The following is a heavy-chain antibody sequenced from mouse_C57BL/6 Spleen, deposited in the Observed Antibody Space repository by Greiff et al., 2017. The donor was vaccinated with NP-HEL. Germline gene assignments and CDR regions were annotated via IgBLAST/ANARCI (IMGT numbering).Heavy chain of an antibody. V-gene: IGHV1-26*01. J-gene: IGHJ4*01. CDR3: ASLYGNYAYYYAMDY. D-gene: IGHD2-1*01. Sequence: VQLQQSGPELVKPGASVKISCKASGYTFTDYYMNWVKQSHGKSLEWIGDINPNNGGTSYNQKFKGKATLTVDKSSSTAYMELRSLTSEDSAVYYCASLYGNYAYYYAMDYWGQGTSVTVSS. CDR1: GYTFTDYY. CDR2: INPNNGGT.